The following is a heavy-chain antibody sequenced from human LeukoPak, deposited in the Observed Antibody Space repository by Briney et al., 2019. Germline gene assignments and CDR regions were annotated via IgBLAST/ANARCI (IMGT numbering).Heavy chain of an antibody. J-gene: IGHJ4*02. D-gene: IGHD6-19*01. CDR1: GFTFSSYA. Sequence: SGRSLRLSCAASGFTFSSYAMHWVRQAPGKGLEGLAVISYDGSNKYYADSVKGRFTISRDNSKNTLYLQMNSLRAEDTAVYYCAREVAVAEPYYFDYWGQGTLVTVSS. V-gene: IGHV3-30*04. CDR3: AREVAVAEPYYFDY. CDR2: ISYDGSNK.